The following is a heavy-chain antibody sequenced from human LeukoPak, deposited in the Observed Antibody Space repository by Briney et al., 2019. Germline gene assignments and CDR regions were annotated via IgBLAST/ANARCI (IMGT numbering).Heavy chain of an antibody. CDR2: ISYDGSNK. D-gene: IGHD3-10*01. V-gene: IGHV3-30*18. CDR1: GSTFTSYW. J-gene: IGHJ5*02. Sequence: GGSLRLSCAASGSTFTSYWMTWVRQAPGKGLEWVAVISYDGSNKYYADSVKGRFTISRDNSKNTLYLQMNSLRAEDTAVYYCAKDPRVYYGSGSYYLDNWFDPWGQGTLVTVSS. CDR3: AKDPRVYYGSGSYYLDNWFDP.